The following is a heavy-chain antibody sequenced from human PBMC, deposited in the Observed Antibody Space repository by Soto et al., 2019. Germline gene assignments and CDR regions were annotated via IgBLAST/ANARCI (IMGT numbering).Heavy chain of an antibody. CDR2: MYYSGNT. CDR3: ARGGWYLDH. D-gene: IGHD6-19*01. J-gene: IGHJ4*02. Sequence: SETLSLTCTVSGGSMSPNYWSWIRQPPGKGLEWIGYMYYSGNTNYNPSLRSRVTMSVDTSKNQFSLKLSSVTAADTAVYYCARGGWYLDHWGPGTLVTVSS. CDR1: GGSMSPNY. V-gene: IGHV4-59*01.